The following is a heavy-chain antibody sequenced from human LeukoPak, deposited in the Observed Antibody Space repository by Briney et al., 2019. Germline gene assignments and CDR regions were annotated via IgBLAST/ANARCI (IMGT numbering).Heavy chain of an antibody. V-gene: IGHV1-2*06. CDR2: INPNSGGT. Sequence: GASVKVSCKASGYTFTVYYMHWVRQAPGQGLEWMGRINPNSGGTNYAQKFQGRVTMTRDTSISTAYMELSRLRSDDTAVYYCARGIPSGVGATTYYFDYWGQGTLVTVSS. D-gene: IGHD1-26*01. CDR3: ARGIPSGVGATTYYFDY. J-gene: IGHJ4*02. CDR1: GYTFTVYY.